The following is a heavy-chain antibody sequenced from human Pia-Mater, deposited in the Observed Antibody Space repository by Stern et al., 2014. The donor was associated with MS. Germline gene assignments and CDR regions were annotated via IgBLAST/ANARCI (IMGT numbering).Heavy chain of an antibody. D-gene: IGHD6-13*01. CDR1: GFTFSTID. CDR3: VRDQGGIAAS. V-gene: IGHV1-69*01. Sequence: VQLVPSGADVQKPGSSMKVSCQASGFTFSTIDLTLVRQSPVQLLEWLGGSSPLFGTTNYAQKVQGRVTIIADVSTSTVNMELVSLRLEDTAVYYCVRDQGGIAASWGQGTLVTVSS. CDR2: SSPLFGTT. J-gene: IGHJ4*02.